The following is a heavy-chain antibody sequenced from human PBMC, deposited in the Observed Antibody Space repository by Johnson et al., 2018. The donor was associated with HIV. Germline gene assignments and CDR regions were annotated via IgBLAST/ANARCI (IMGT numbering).Heavy chain of an antibody. Sequence: VQLVESGGVVVQPGGSLRLSCETSRFTFDDYGMSWVRQAPGKGLEWVSGINWNGGRTGYAGSVKGRLTISRDNAKNSLYLQMNSLRAEDTALYYCARGADPGIAAALVWGQGTMVTVSS. CDR1: RFTFDDYG. CDR2: INWNGGRT. V-gene: IGHV3-20*04. D-gene: IGHD6-13*01. CDR3: ARGADPGIAAALV. J-gene: IGHJ3*01.